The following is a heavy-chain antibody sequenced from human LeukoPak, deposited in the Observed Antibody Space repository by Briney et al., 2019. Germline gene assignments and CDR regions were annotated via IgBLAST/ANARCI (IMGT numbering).Heavy chain of an antibody. J-gene: IGHJ3*02. V-gene: IGHV1-3*01. CDR2: IDVGNGNT. Sequence: GASVKVSCKASGYTFINYAIHWVRQAPGQRLEWMGWIDVGNGNTIYSQKFQGRVAITRDTSASTAYMELSSLRSDDTAVYYCARCEWPDAFDIWGQGTMVTVSS. D-gene: IGHD3-3*01. CDR1: GYTFINYA. CDR3: ARCEWPDAFDI.